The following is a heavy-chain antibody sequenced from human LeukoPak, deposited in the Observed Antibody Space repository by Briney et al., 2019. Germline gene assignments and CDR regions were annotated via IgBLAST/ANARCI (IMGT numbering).Heavy chain of an antibody. CDR1: GGSISSYY. V-gene: IGHV4-59*01. CDR2: IYYSGST. D-gene: IGHD5-24*01. CDR3: ARVRDGYNPYYFDY. Sequence: SETLSLTCTVPGGSISSYYWSWIRQPPGKGLEWIGYIYYSGSTNYNPSLKSRVTISVDTSKNQFSLKLSSVTAADTAVYYCARVRDGYNPYYFDYWGQGTLVTVSS. J-gene: IGHJ4*02.